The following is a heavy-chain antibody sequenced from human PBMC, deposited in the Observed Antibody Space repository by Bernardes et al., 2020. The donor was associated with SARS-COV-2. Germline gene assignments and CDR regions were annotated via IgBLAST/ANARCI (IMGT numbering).Heavy chain of an antibody. J-gene: IGHJ6*02. CDR2: IDWDDDK. Sequence: LVKPTQTLTLTCTFSGFSLRTSGMCVTWIRQPPGKALEWLALIDWDDDKYYSTSLKTRLTISKDTSKNQVVLTMTNMDPVDTATYYCARVSTIRGLGSFYGLDVWGQGTTVTVSS. V-gene: IGHV2-70*01. D-gene: IGHD1-26*01. CDR3: ARVSTIRGLGSFYGLDV. CDR1: GFSLRTSGMC.